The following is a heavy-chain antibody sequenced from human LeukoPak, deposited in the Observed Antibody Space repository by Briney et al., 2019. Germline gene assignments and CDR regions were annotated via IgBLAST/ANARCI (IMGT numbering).Heavy chain of an antibody. CDR2: ISAYNGNT. CDR3: ARDLRYSGSYIEVINDAFDI. V-gene: IGHV1-18*01. Sequence: ASVKVSCKASGGTFSSYAISWVRQAPGQGLEWMGWISAYNGNTNYAQKLQGRVTMTTDTSTSTAYMELRSLRSDDTAVYYCARDLRYSGSYIEVINDAFDIWGQGTMVTISS. J-gene: IGHJ3*02. D-gene: IGHD1-26*01. CDR1: GGTFSSYA.